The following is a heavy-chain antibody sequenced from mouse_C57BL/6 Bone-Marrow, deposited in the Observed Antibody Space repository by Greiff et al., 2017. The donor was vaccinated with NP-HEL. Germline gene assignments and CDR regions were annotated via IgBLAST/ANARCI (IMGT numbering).Heavy chain of an antibody. D-gene: IGHD1-1*01. CDR2: ISSGGSYT. J-gene: IGHJ2*01. V-gene: IGHV5-6*01. CDR1: GFTFSSYG. Sequence: EVMLVESGGDLVKPGGSLKLSCAASGFTFSSYGMSWVRQTPDKRLEWVATISSGGSYTYYPDSVKGRFTISRDNAKNTLYLQMSSLKSEDTAMYYCARTTCYADYWGQGTTLTVSS. CDR3: ARTTCYADY.